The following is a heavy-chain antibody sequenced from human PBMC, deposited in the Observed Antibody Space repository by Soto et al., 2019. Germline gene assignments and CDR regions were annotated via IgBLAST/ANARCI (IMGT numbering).Heavy chain of an antibody. CDR3: ARDLAKGGGSAGFDY. CDR1: GYTFTVYY. J-gene: IGHJ4*02. Sequence: ASVKVSCKASGYTFTVYYMHWVRQAPGQGLEWMGWINPKSGGTMYPQKFQGRVTMTWDTSISTAYMALTRLRSDDTAVYYCARDLAKGGGSAGFDYWGQGTLVTVS. D-gene: IGHD1-26*01. V-gene: IGHV1-2*02. CDR2: INPKSGGT.